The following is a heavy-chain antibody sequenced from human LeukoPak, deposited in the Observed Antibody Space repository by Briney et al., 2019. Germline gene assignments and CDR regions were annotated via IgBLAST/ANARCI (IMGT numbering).Heavy chain of an antibody. CDR3: ARDFGPDYYGSGRKTDDY. J-gene: IGHJ4*02. D-gene: IGHD3-10*01. V-gene: IGHV1-2*02. CDR1: GYTFTGYY. CDR2: INPNSGGT. Sequence: ASVKVSCKASGYTFTGYYMHWVRQAPGQGLEWMGWINPNSGGTNYAQKFQGRVTMTRDTSISTAYMELSRLRSDDTAVYYCARDFGPDYYGSGRKTDDYWGQGTLVTVSS.